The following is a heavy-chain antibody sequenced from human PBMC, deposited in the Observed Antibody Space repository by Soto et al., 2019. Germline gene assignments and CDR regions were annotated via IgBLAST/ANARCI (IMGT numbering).Heavy chain of an antibody. V-gene: IGHV3-33*01. Sequence: VPLVESGGGVVQPGRSLRLSCAASGFTFSSYGMHWVRQAPGKGLEWVAVIWYDGSNKYYADSVKGRFTISRDNSKNTLYLQMNSLRAEDTAVYYCALIAAAGPDAFDIWGQGTMVTVSS. D-gene: IGHD6-13*01. CDR2: IWYDGSNK. J-gene: IGHJ3*02. CDR3: ALIAAAGPDAFDI. CDR1: GFTFSSYG.